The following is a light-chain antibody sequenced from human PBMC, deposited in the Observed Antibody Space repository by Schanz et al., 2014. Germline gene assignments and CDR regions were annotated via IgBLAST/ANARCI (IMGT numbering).Light chain of an antibody. J-gene: IGKJ1*01. V-gene: IGKV3-20*01. Sequence: EIVLTQSPGALSLSPGERATFSCRASQSVSSNLAWYQQKPGQAPRLLIYGASTRATGIPARFSGSGSGTDFTLTISRLEPEDFAVYHCQQYGTSPRTFGQGTKVEIK. CDR2: GAS. CDR1: QSVSSN. CDR3: QQYGTSPRT.